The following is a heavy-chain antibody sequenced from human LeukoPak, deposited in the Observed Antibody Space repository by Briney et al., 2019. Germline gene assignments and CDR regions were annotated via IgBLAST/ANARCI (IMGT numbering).Heavy chain of an antibody. CDR2: ISWNSGSI. CDR1: GFTFDDYA. V-gene: IGHV3-9*01. CDR3: AKDGDY. Sequence: GGSLRLSCAASGFTFDDYAMHWVRQAPGKGLEWVSGISWNSGSIGYADSVKGRLTISRDNAKNSLYLQMNSLRAEDTALYYCAKDGDYWGQGTLVTVSS. J-gene: IGHJ4*02.